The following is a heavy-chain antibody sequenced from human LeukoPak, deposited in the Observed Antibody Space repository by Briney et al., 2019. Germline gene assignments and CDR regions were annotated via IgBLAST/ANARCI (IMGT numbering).Heavy chain of an antibody. D-gene: IGHD2-15*01. Sequence: SETLSLTCTVSGGSISSYYWSWIRQPAGKGLEWIGRIYTSGSTNYNPSLKSRVTMSVDTSKNQFSLKLSSVTAADTAVYYCARDICGGSCYSGYYYGMDVWGQGTTVTVSS. J-gene: IGHJ6*02. V-gene: IGHV4-4*07. CDR1: GGSISSYY. CDR3: ARDICGGSCYSGYYYGMDV. CDR2: IYTSGST.